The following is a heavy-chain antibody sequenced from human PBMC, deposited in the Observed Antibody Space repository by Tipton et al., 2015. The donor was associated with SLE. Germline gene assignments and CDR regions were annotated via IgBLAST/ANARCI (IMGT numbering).Heavy chain of an antibody. CDR3: ARSYYGSGSYPY. D-gene: IGHD3-10*01. Sequence: TLSLTCAVYGGSFSGYYWSWIRQPPGKGLGWIGEINHSGSTNYNPSLKSRVTISVDTSKNQFSLKLSSVTAADTAVYYCARSYYGSGSYPYWGQGTLVTVSS. J-gene: IGHJ4*02. V-gene: IGHV4-34*01. CDR1: GGSFSGYY. CDR2: INHSGST.